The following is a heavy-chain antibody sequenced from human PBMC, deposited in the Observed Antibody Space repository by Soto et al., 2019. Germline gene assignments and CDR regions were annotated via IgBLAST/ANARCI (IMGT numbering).Heavy chain of an antibody. CDR1: GFTFSSCV. CDR2: ISGSGGNT. CDR3: TSRLTAGGTDPSVFDI. V-gene: IGHV3-23*01. D-gene: IGHD6-13*01. J-gene: IGHJ3*02. Sequence: GGSLRLSCDASGFTFSSCVMSWVRQAPGKGLEWVSAISGSGGNTYFADSVKGRFTISRDNSKNTLYLQMNSLRVDDTALYYCTSRLTAGGTDPSVFDIWSQGTMVTVSS.